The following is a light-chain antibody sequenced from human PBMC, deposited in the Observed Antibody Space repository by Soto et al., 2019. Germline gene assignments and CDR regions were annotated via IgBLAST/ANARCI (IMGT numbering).Light chain of an antibody. CDR1: QDIRSR. CDR2: DAS. J-gene: IGKJ5*01. V-gene: IGKV1-33*01. CDR3: QQYENLPT. Sequence: DIKMTQSPSSVSASVGDTVIINCRASQDIRSRLAWYQQKPGRAPKLLIYDASNLEAGVHSRFRGSGSGTDFTFTISRLQPEDIETYYCQQYENLPTXGQGTRLEI.